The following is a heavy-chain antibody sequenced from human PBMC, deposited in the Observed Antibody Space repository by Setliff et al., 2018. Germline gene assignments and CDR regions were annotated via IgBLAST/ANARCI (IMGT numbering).Heavy chain of an antibody. CDR2: VYYSGST. CDR1: GGSISTTDYY. J-gene: IGHJ4*02. D-gene: IGHD4-17*01. Sequence: PSETLSLTCTVSGGSISTTDYYWGWIRQPPGKGLEWIGCVYYSGSTYYNPSLKSRVTISVDTSKNQFSLKLSSVTAADTAVYYCARVPGTTVPPDHFDYWGQGTLVTVSS. V-gene: IGHV4-39*07. CDR3: ARVPGTTVPPDHFDY.